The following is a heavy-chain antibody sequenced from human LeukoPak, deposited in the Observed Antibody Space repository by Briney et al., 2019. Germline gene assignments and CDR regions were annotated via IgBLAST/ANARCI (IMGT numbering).Heavy chain of an antibody. Sequence: QTGGSLRLSCAASGFTFDDYAMHWVRQAPGKGLEWVSGISWNSGNIGYADSVKGRFTISRDNAKNSLYLQMNSLRAEDTALYYCAKGSGYYDILTGFDYWGQGTLVTVSS. CDR3: AKGSGYYDILTGFDY. CDR1: GFTFDDYA. J-gene: IGHJ4*02. D-gene: IGHD3-9*01. CDR2: ISWNSGNI. V-gene: IGHV3-9*01.